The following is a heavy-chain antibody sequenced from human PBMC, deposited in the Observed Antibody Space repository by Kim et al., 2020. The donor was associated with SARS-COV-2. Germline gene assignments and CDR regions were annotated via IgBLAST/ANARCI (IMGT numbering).Heavy chain of an antibody. Sequence: GGSLRLSCAASGFTLNSHGMHWVRQVPGKGLEWVAAISYDESKTYYADSVKGRFTISRDNSKNTVYLQMSSLRPDDTAVYYCARDRLRGWDDFDYLGQGT. CDR3: ARDRLRGWDDFDY. V-gene: IGHV3-30*03. D-gene: IGHD1-26*01. CDR1: GFTLNSHG. J-gene: IGHJ4*03. CDR2: ISYDESKT.